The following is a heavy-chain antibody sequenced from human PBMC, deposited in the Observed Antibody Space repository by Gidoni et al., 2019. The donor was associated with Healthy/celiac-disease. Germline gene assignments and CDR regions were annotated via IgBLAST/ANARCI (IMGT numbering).Heavy chain of an antibody. Sequence: QLQLQESGPGLVKPSETLPLTCTASGGSISSSNYYWGWIRQPPGKGLEWIGSIYYSGSTYYTPSLKSRVTISVDTSKNQFSLKLTSVTAADTAVYYCARHYYDSSGYTYNWFDPWGQGTLVTVSS. V-gene: IGHV4-39*01. J-gene: IGHJ5*02. CDR2: IYYSGST. CDR3: ARHYYDSSGYTYNWFDP. CDR1: GGSISSSNYY. D-gene: IGHD3-22*01.